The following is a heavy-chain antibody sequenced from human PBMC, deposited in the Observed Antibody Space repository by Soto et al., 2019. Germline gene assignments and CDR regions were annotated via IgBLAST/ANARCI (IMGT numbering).Heavy chain of an antibody. CDR1: GFTFRTYA. V-gene: IGHV3-23*01. J-gene: IGHJ4*02. CDR2: ISGSGSFT. D-gene: IGHD3-10*01. Sequence: LRLSCAASGFTFRTYAMNWVRQAPGKGLEWISAISGSGSFTHYADSVRGRFTISRDNSQNQLYLQMNNLRGDDTAMYYCAKIPTGSGSSKFDYWGQGIQVTVSS. CDR3: AKIPTGSGSSKFDY.